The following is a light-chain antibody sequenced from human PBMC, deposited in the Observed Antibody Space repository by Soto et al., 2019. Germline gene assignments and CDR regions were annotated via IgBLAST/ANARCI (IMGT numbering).Light chain of an antibody. Sequence: ECVFTQYPVTLSLSPVERATLSCRASQIFRGLLAWYQQKPGQAPRLLIYDAYNRATGIPPRFSGSGSGTDFTLTISSLEPEDSAVYYCQQRHMWPITFGQGTRLEIK. V-gene: IGKV3-11*01. CDR1: QIFRGL. CDR3: QQRHMWPIT. CDR2: DAY. J-gene: IGKJ5*01.